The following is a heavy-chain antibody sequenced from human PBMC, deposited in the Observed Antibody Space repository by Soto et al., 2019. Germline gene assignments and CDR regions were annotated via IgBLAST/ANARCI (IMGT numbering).Heavy chain of an antibody. J-gene: IGHJ4*02. V-gene: IGHV1-58*01. CDR2: IVVGSGNT. CDR3: ARDLDGSGSYYTGY. D-gene: IGHD3-10*01. Sequence: ASVKVSCKASGFTFTSSAVQWVRQARGQRLEWIGWIVVGSGNTNYAQNLQGRVTMTADTSTNTAYMELRSLRSDDTAVYYCARDLDGSGSYYTGYWGPGTLVTVSS. CDR1: GFTFTSSA.